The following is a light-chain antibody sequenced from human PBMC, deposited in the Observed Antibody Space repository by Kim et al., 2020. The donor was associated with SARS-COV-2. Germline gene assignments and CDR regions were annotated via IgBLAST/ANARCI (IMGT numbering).Light chain of an antibody. CDR3: QVWDSSSDHPGVV. J-gene: IGLJ2*01. CDR2: YDS. V-gene: IGLV3-21*04. Sequence: GKTARITCGGNNIGSKSVHWYQQKPGQAPVLVIYYDSDRPSGIPERFSGSNSGNTATLTISRVEAGDEADYYCQVWDSSSDHPGVVFGGGTHLTVL. CDR1: NIGSKS.